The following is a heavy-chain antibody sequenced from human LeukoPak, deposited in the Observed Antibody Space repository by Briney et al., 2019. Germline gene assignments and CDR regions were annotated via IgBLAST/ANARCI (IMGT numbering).Heavy chain of an antibody. D-gene: IGHD3-22*01. CDR3: ARGYYYDRSGSNGYYGMDV. CDR2: ISSSGFTI. J-gene: IGHJ6*02. CDR1: GFTFSNYE. Sequence: PGGSLRLSCAASGFTFSNYEINWVRQAPGKGRGWVSYISSSGFTIYYADSVKGRFTISRDNAKNSLYLQMNSLRAEDTAVYYCARGYYYDRSGSNGYYGMDVWGQGTTVTVSS. V-gene: IGHV3-48*03.